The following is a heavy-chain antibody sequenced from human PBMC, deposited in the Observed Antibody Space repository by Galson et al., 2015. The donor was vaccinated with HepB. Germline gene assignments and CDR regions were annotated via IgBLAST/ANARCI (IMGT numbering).Heavy chain of an antibody. CDR2: MNPSSGNT. J-gene: IGHJ4*02. CDR3: ARGAGSIDY. V-gene: IGHV1-8*01. CDR1: GSTFTNDD. D-gene: IGHD1-14*01. Sequence: SVKVSCKASGSTFTNDDINWVRQAAGQGLEWMGWMNPSSGNTGFAQKFQGRVTLTRDTSIGTAYMELSNPTSEDTAVYYCARGAGSIDYWGQGTLVTISS.